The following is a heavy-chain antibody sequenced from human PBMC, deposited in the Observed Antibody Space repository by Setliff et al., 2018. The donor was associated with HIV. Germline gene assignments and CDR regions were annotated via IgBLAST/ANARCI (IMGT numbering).Heavy chain of an antibody. CDR3: ARFRRSGYNYVEGTALAY. D-gene: IGHD3-22*01. CDR2: ITGSGGGT. CDR1: GFTLSNFD. V-gene: IGHV3-23*01. Sequence: PGGSLRLSCAASGFTLSNFDISWVRQAPGKGLEWVSIITGSGGGTSYADSVKGRFTISRDNSKNTLYLQMNSLRAEDTAVYYCARFRRSGYNYVEGTALAYWGQGTLVTVSS. J-gene: IGHJ4*02.